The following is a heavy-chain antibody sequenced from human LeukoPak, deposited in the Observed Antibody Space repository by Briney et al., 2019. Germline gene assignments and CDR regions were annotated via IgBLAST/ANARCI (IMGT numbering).Heavy chain of an antibody. CDR3: AKGSARSLVVVAAYYFDY. V-gene: IGHV3-30*18. CDR1: GFTFSSYG. Sequence: QPGGSPRLSCAASGFTFSSYGMHWVRQAPGKGLEWVAVISYDGSNKYYADSVKGRFTISRDNSKNTLYLQMNSLRAEDTAVYYCAKGSARSLVVVAAYYFDYWGQGTLVTVSS. J-gene: IGHJ4*02. CDR2: ISYDGSNK. D-gene: IGHD2-15*01.